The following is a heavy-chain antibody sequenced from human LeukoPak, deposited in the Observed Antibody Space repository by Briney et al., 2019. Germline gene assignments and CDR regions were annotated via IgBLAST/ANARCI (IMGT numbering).Heavy chain of an antibody. CDR3: SRGGYGDYNNWFDP. V-gene: IGHV3-33*01. CDR1: GFTFSSFA. CDR2: IWYNGSNK. J-gene: IGHJ5*02. Sequence: PGGSLRLSCAASGFTFSSFAMHWVRQAPGKGLEWVADIWYNGSNKYYAESEKGRFTISRDNSRNTLYLQMNSLRAEDTAVYYCSRGGYGDYNNWFDPWGQGTLVIVSS. D-gene: IGHD4-17*01.